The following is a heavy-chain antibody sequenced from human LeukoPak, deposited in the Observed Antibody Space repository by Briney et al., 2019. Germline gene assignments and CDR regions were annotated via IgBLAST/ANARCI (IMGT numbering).Heavy chain of an antibody. CDR2: FDPEDGET. D-gene: IGHD5-12*01. CDR1: GYTLTELS. V-gene: IGHV1-24*01. Sequence: ASVKVSCKVSGYTLTELSMHWVRQAPGKGLEWMGGFDPEDGETIYAQKFQGRVTMTEDTSTDTACMELSSLRSEDTAVYYCATVGVGNSRWLRYNDYWGQGTLVTVSS. CDR3: ATVGVGNSRWLRYNDY. J-gene: IGHJ4*02.